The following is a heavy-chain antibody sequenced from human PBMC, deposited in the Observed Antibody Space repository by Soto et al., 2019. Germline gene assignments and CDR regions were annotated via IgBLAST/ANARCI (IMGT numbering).Heavy chain of an antibody. CDR1: GFTFSNYG. Sequence: GGSLRLSCAGSGFTFSNYGMNWVRQAPGKGLEWVSYISSGSGSIYYADSVRGRSTISRDNAKNSLYLQMNSLRDEDTAVYYCAIIAYGSGSYSSGNWGQGTLVTVSS. CDR2: ISSGSGSI. V-gene: IGHV3-48*02. CDR3: AIIAYGSGSYSSGN. J-gene: IGHJ4*02. D-gene: IGHD3-10*01.